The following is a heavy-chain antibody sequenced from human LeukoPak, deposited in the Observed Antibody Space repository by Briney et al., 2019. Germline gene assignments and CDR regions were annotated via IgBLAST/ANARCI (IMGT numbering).Heavy chain of an antibody. CDR3: AIYDSRGAFDY. CDR2: IRNDDSDR. D-gene: IGHD3-22*01. J-gene: IGHJ4*02. Sequence: PGGSLRLSCAASGFIFSDYGMHWVRQAPGQGLDWVAFIRNDDSDRDYADSVRGRFTISRDNSRNTLYLQMRNLRPEDTGVYYCAIYDSRGAFDYWGQGTQVTVSA. CDR1: GFIFSDYG. V-gene: IGHV3-30*02.